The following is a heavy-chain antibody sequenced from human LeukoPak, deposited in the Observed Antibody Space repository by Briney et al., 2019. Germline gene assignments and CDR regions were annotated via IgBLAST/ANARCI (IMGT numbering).Heavy chain of an antibody. D-gene: IGHD2-2*01. CDR2: IRYDGSNK. CDR3: AKDHRGYCSSTSCLYMDV. Sequence: GGSLRLSCAASGFTFSSYGMHWVRQAPGKGLEWVAFIRYDGSNKYYADSVKGRFTISRDNSKNTLYLQMNSLRAEDTAVYYCAKDHRGYCSSTSCLYMDVWGKGTTVTVSS. CDR1: GFTFSSYG. V-gene: IGHV3-30*02. J-gene: IGHJ6*03.